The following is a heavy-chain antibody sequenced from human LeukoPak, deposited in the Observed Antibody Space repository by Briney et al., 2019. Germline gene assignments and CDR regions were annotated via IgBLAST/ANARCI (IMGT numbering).Heavy chain of an antibody. Sequence: QSGGSLRLSCAASDFSFITYTMSWVRQAPGKGLEWVSAITGGGDTTYYADSVKGRFTISRDNSKNTLYLQMNNLRAEDTAIYYCAKAANYDILTGYYLDYWGQGTLVTVSS. CDR1: DFSFITYT. CDR3: AKAANYDILTGYYLDY. V-gene: IGHV3-23*01. J-gene: IGHJ4*02. D-gene: IGHD3-9*01. CDR2: ITGGGDTT.